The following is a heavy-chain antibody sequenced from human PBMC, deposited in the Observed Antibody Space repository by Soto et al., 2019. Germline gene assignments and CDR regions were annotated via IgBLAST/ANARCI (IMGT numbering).Heavy chain of an antibody. CDR2: ISYDGSNK. D-gene: IGHD3-3*01. Sequence: PGGSLRLSCAASGFTFSSYAMHWVRQAPGKGLEWVAVISYDGSNKYYADSVKGRFTISRDNSKNTLYLQMNSLRAEDTAVYYWARVSWSGYYPGRNGFDYWGQGTLVTVSS. CDR3: ARVSWSGYYPGRNGFDY. J-gene: IGHJ4*02. CDR1: GFTFSSYA. V-gene: IGHV3-30-3*01.